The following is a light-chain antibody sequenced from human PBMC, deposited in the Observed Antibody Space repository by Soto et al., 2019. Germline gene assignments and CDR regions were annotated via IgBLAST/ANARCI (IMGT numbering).Light chain of an antibody. CDR3: QLYVSSASLT. CDR2: GAS. Sequence: EIVLTQSPGTLSLSPGERATLSCRASQSINNNYLAWYQHKPGQAPRLLIYGASRRVTGIPDRFSGSGSGTDFTLTISRLEPEDFVVYYCQLYVSSASLTFGGGTKVEIK. V-gene: IGKV3-20*01. J-gene: IGKJ4*01. CDR1: QSINNNY.